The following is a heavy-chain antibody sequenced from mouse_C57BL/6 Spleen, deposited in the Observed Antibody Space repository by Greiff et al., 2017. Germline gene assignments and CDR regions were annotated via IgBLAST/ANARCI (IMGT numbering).Heavy chain of an antibody. D-gene: IGHD2-2*01. J-gene: IGHJ3*01. CDR1: GFTFSSYT. V-gene: IGHV5-9*01. Sequence: EVKLMESGGGLVKPGGSLKLSCAASGFTFSSYTMSWVRQTPEKRLEWVATISGGGGNTYYPDSVKGRFTISRDNAKNTLYLQLSSLRSEDTALYYCARGGGYDGFAYWGQGTLVTVSA. CDR3: ARGGGYDGFAY. CDR2: ISGGGGNT.